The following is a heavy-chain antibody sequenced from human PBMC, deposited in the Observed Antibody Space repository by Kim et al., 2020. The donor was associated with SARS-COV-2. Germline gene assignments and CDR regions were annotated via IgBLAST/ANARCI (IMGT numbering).Heavy chain of an antibody. CDR1: GFTFSNAW. D-gene: IGHD3-9*01. CDR3: TGIILTGTYYYYGMDV. J-gene: IGHJ6*02. Sequence: GGSLRLSCAASGFTFSNAWMSWVRQAPGKGLEWVGRIKSKTDGGTTDYAAPVKGRFTISRDDSKNTLYLQMNSLKTEDTAVYYFTGIILTGTYYYYGMDVWGQGTTVTVSS. V-gene: IGHV3-15*01. CDR2: IKSKTDGGTT.